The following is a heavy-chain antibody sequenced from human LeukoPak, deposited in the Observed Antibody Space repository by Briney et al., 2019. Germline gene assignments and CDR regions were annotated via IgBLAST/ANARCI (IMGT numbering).Heavy chain of an antibody. V-gene: IGHV3-23*01. CDR3: ARIYSSSSSRGAFDI. CDR2: ISDSGGST. Sequence: GGSLRLSCAASGFTFSNYAMNWVRQAPGKGLEWVSTISDSGGSTYYADSVKGRFTISRDNAKNSLYLQMNSLRAEDTAVYYCARIYSSSSSRGAFDIWGQGTMVTVSS. J-gene: IGHJ3*02. CDR1: GFTFSNYA. D-gene: IGHD6-6*01.